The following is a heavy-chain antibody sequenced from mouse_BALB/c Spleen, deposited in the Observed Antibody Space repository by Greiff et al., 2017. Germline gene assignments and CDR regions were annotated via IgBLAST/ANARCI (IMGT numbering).Heavy chain of an antibody. D-gene: IGHD2-1*01. V-gene: IGHV2-9*02. CDR1: GFSLTSYG. CDR2: IWAGGST. CDR3: APIYYGNPRGAMDY. Sequence: VKLMESGPGLVAPSQSLSITCTVSGFSLTSYGVHWVRQPPGKGLEWLGVIWAGGSTNYNSALMSRLSISKDNSKSQVFLKMNSLQTDDTAMYYCAPIYYGNPRGAMDYWGQGTSVTVSS. J-gene: IGHJ4*01.